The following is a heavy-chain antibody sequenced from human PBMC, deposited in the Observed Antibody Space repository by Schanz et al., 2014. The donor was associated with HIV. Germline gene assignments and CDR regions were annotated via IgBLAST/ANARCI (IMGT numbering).Heavy chain of an antibody. Sequence: EVQLVESGGGLVKPGGYLRLSCAASGFTFSSYNMNWVRQAPGKGLEWVSSISTSRSYIDYADSVKGRFTIYRDNAKNSLYLQMNSVRDEDTAVYSCARDTADIVATITNYSYGMDVWGQGTTVTVSS. D-gene: IGHD5-12*01. CDR3: ARDTADIVATITNYSYGMDV. V-gene: IGHV3-21*01. CDR1: GFTFSSYN. J-gene: IGHJ6*02. CDR2: ISTSRSYI.